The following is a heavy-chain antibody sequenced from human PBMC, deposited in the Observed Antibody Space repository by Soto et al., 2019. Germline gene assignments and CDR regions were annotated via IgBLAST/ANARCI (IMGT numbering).Heavy chain of an antibody. V-gene: IGHV4-31*03. Sequence: PSETLSLTCTVSGGSISSGGYYWSWIRQHPGKGLEWIGYIYYSGSTYYNPSLKSRVTISVDTSKNQFSLKLSSVTAADTAVYYCARDPITMVRGAGAFDIWGQGTMVTVSS. D-gene: IGHD3-10*01. CDR3: ARDPITMVRGAGAFDI. CDR1: GGSISSGGYY. J-gene: IGHJ3*02. CDR2: IYYSGST.